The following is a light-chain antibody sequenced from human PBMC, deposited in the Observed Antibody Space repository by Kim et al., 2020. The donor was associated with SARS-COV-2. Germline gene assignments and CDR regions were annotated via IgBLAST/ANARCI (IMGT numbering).Light chain of an antibody. V-gene: IGKV4-1*01. CDR2: WAS. J-gene: IGKJ2*01. CDR3: QQYYSTPYT. Sequence: RATINCKSSQSVLYSSNNQNYLAWYQQKPRQPPKLLIYWASTREYGVPDRFSGSGSGTDFTLTISSLQAEDVAVYYCQQYYSTPYTFGQGTKLEI. CDR1: QSVLYSSNNQNY.